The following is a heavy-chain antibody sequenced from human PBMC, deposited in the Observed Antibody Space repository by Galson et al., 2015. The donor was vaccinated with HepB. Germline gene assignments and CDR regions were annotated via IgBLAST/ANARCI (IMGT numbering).Heavy chain of an antibody. CDR3: ARHSRYQLLYHNWFDP. Sequence: SVKVSCKASGYTFTSYGISWVRQAPGQGLEWMGWISAYNGNTNYAQKLQGRVTMTTDTSTSTAYMELRSLRSDDTAVYYCARHSRYQLLYHNWFDPWGQGTLVTVSS. V-gene: IGHV1-18*01. D-gene: IGHD2-2*02. CDR1: GYTFTSYG. CDR2: ISAYNGNT. J-gene: IGHJ5*02.